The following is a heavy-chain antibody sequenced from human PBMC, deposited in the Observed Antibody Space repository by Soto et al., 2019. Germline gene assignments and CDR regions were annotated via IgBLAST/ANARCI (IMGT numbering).Heavy chain of an antibody. V-gene: IGHV3-23*01. Sequence: EAQLLESGGGLARPGGSLKLSCVASGFIFSDYAMTWIRQAPGKGLEWVATISATGGNIEYRESLKGRFTISRDNSQKMVYLQINGLTADDTAVYYCAKVAGGLGYFDLWGRGTLVTVSS. CDR3: AKVAGGLGYFDL. CDR2: ISATGGNI. J-gene: IGHJ2*01. D-gene: IGHD3-16*01. CDR1: GFIFSDYA.